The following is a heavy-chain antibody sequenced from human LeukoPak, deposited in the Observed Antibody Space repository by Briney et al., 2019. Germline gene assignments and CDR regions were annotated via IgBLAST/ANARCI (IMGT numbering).Heavy chain of an antibody. CDR2: INPNSGGT. CDR1: GYTFTGYY. V-gene: IGHV1-2*06. Sequence: ASMKVSCKASGYTFTGYYMHWVRQAPGQGLEWMGRINPNSGGTNYAQKFQGRVTMTRDTSISTAYMELSRLRSDDTAVYYCASTGIADDAFDIWGQGTMVTVSS. J-gene: IGHJ3*02. D-gene: IGHD6-13*01. CDR3: ASTGIADDAFDI.